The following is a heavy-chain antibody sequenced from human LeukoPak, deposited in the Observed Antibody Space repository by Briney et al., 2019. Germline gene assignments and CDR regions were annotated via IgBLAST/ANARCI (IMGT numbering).Heavy chain of an antibody. CDR2: ISYDGSNK. CDR3: ARDHGQLEVPRPDAFDI. Sequence: PGGSLRLSCAASGFTFSSYAMHWVRQAPGKGLEWVAVISYDGSNKYYADSVKGRFTISRDNSKDTLYLQMNSLRAEDTAVYYCARDHGQLEVPRPDAFDIWGQGTMVTVSS. CDR1: GFTFSSYA. V-gene: IGHV3-30*04. J-gene: IGHJ3*02. D-gene: IGHD6-13*01.